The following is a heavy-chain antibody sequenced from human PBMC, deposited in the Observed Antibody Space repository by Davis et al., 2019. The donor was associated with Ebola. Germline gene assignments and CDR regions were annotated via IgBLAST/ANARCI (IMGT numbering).Heavy chain of an antibody. D-gene: IGHD1-26*01. CDR1: GFTFSSYG. CDR3: ASIVGPYYYGMDV. CDR2: IWYDGSNK. V-gene: IGHV3-33*01. Sequence: GGSLRLSCAASGFTFSSYGMHWVRQAPGKGLEWVAVIWYDGSNKYYADSVKGRFTISRDNSKNTLYLQMNSLRAEDTAVYYCASIVGPYYYGMDVWGQGTTVTVSS. J-gene: IGHJ6*02.